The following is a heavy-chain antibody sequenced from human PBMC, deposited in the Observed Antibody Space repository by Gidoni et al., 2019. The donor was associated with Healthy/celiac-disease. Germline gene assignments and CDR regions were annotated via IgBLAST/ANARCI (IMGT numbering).Heavy chain of an antibody. V-gene: IGHV3-23*01. D-gene: IGHD5-12*01. CDR1: GFTFSSYA. J-gene: IGHJ4*02. Sequence: EVQLLESGGGLVQPGGSLRLSCAASGFTFSSYAMSWVRQAPGKGLEWVSAISGSGGSTYYADSVKGRFTISRDNSKNTLYLQMNSLRAEDTAVYYCAKDESVVATIILAAGTPPKQDYWGQGTLVTVSS. CDR2: ISGSGGST. CDR3: AKDESVVATIILAAGTPPKQDY.